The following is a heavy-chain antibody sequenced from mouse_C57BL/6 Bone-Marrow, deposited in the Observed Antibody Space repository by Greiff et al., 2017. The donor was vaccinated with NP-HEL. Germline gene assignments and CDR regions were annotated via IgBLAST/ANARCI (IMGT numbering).Heavy chain of an antibody. J-gene: IGHJ3*01. V-gene: IGHV5-6*01. D-gene: IGHD1-1*01. CDR3: ARPYGSAWFAY. CDR2: ISSGGSYT. Sequence: EVQGVESGGDLVKPGGSLKLSCAASGFTFSSYGMSWVRQTPDKRLEWVATISSGGSYTYYPDSVKGRFTISRDNAKNTLYLQMSSLKSEDTAMYYCARPYGSAWFAYWGQGTLVTVSA. CDR1: GFTFSSYG.